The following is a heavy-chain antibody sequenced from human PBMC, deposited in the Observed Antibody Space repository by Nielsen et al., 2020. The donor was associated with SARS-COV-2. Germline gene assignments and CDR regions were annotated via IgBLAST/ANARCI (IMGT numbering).Heavy chain of an antibody. Sequence: ASVKVSCKASGYTFTSYGISWVRQAPGQGLEWMGWISAYNGNTNYAQKLQGRVAMTTDTSTSTAYMELRSLRSDDTAVYYCARDLSDGDYDLFDYWGQGTLVTVSS. V-gene: IGHV1-18*01. CDR1: GYTFTSYG. CDR3: ARDLSDGDYDLFDY. D-gene: IGHD4-17*01. CDR2: ISAYNGNT. J-gene: IGHJ4*02.